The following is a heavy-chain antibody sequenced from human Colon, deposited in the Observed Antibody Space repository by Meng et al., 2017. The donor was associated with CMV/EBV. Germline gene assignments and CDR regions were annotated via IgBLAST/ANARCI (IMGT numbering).Heavy chain of an antibody. V-gene: IGHV4-61*01. D-gene: IGHD3-10*01. CDR3: ARDPSRPYYYGSGSYYIDLRNGMDV. Sequence: SETLSLTCTVSGGSVSSGSYYWSWLRQPPGKGLEWIGDIYYSGSTNYNPSLKSRVTISVDTSKHQFSLKLSSVTAADTAVYYCARDPSRPYYYGSGSYYIDLRNGMDVWGQGTTVTVSS. CDR2: IYYSGST. CDR1: GGSVSSGSYY. J-gene: IGHJ6*02.